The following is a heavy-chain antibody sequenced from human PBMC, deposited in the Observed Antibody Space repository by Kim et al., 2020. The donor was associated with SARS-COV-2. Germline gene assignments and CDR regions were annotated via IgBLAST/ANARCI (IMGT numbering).Heavy chain of an antibody. J-gene: IGHJ4*02. CDR1: GLTFSTFA. CDR2: ISGSGGSI. Sequence: GGSLRLSCAASGLTFSTFAMSWVRQAPGKGLEWVSVISGSGGSIYEDSVKGRFTISRDNSKNMLYLQMNSLRAKDTALYYCAKGSSNMWEPFDCWGQGTLVTVSS. D-gene: IGHD1-26*01. V-gene: IGHV3-23*01. CDR3: AKGSSNMWEPFDC.